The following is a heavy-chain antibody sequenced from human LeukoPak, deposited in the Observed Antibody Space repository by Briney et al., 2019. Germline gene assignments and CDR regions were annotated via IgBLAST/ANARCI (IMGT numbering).Heavy chain of an antibody. Sequence: ASVKVSCKASGYTFTGYYMHWVRQAPGQGLEWMGWINPNSGGTNYAQKFQDRVTITRDLSTSTAHMELTSLGSEDTAVYFCGAGGTVPYYYMDVWGKGTTVTVSS. CDR3: GAGGTVPYYYMDV. J-gene: IGHJ6*03. CDR1: GYTFTGYY. CDR2: INPNSGGT. V-gene: IGHV1-2*02. D-gene: IGHD3/OR15-3a*01.